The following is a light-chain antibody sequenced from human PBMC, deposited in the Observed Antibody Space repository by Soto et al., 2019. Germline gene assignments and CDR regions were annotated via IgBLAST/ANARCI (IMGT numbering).Light chain of an antibody. J-gene: IGLJ1*01. Sequence: QSVLTQPASVSGSPGQSITISCTGTSSDVGGYNYVSWYQQHPGKAPKLMIYEGTKRPSGVSDRFSGSKSGNTASLTISGLQTEDEADYYCCSYAGSRTYVFGPGTKVTVL. CDR2: EGT. CDR3: CSYAGSRTYV. CDR1: SSDVGGYNY. V-gene: IGLV2-23*01.